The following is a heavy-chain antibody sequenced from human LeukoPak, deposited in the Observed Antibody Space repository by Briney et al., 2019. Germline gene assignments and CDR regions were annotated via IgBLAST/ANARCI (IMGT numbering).Heavy chain of an antibody. CDR2: INPNSGDT. V-gene: IGHV1-2*04. Sequence: ASVKVSCKASGYSFTGYYMHWVRQAPGQGLEWMGRINPNSGDTDYAQKFQGWVTMTRDTSISTAYMELSRLRSDGTAVYYCARSLLPILTATPLDYWGQGTLVTVSS. D-gene: IGHD3-9*01. J-gene: IGHJ4*02. CDR3: ARSLLPILTATPLDY. CDR1: GYSFTGYY.